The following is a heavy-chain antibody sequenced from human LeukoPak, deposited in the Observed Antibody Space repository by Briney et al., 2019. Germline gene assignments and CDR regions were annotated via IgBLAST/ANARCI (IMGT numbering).Heavy chain of an antibody. Sequence: GGSLRLSCAASGFTFSSYWMSWVRQAPGKGLEWVANIKQGGSEEYYVDSVKGRFTISRDNAKNSPYLQMNSLRAEDTAVYYCARDIVVVTAYFDYWGQGTLVTVSS. J-gene: IGHJ4*02. CDR3: ARDIVVVTAYFDY. D-gene: IGHD2-21*02. CDR1: GFTFSSYW. V-gene: IGHV3-7*05. CDR2: IKQGGSEE.